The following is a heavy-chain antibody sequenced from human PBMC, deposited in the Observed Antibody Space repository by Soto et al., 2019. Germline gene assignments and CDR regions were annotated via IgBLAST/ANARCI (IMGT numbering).Heavy chain of an antibody. Sequence: PSETLSLTCTVSGGSISSYYWSWIRQPPGKGLEWIGYIHYSGSTNYNPSLKSRVTISVDTSKNQFSLKLSSVTAADTAVYYCARVIAAAGTLIDPWGQGTLVTVSS. CDR3: ARVIAAAGTLIDP. J-gene: IGHJ5*02. CDR1: GGSISSYY. CDR2: IHYSGST. D-gene: IGHD6-13*01. V-gene: IGHV4-59*01.